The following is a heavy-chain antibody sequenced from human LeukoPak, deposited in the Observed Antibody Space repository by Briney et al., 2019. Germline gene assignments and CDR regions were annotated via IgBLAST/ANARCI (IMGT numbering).Heavy chain of an antibody. D-gene: IGHD4-11*01. CDR1: GFTFSSYS. V-gene: IGHV3-48*01. CDR3: ARPSTYNYFDY. Sequence: PGGSLRLSCAASGFTFSSYSVNWVRQAPGKGLERVSYIGSDSSTIYYADSVKGRFTVSRDNAKNSLYLQMNSLRAEDTAVYYCARPSTYNYFDYWGQGTLVTVSS. J-gene: IGHJ4*02. CDR2: IGSDSSTI.